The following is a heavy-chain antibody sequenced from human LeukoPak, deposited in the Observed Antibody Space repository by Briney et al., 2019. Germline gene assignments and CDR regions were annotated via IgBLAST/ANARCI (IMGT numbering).Heavy chain of an antibody. J-gene: IGHJ4*02. CDR3: ARDGYCSGGSCYPFDY. CDR2: IYHSGIT. CDR1: GYSISSGYY. V-gene: IGHV4-38-2*02. Sequence: SETLSLTCAVSGYSISSGYYWGWIRQPPGKGLEWIGSIYHSGITYQNPSPKSRVTISVDTSKNQFSLKLSSVTAADTAFYYCARDGYCSGGSCYPFDYWGQGALVTVSS. D-gene: IGHD2-15*01.